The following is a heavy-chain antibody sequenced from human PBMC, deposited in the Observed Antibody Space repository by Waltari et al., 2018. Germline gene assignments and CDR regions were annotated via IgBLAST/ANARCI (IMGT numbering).Heavy chain of an antibody. D-gene: IGHD2-2*01. CDR1: GFTFRTHW. V-gene: IGHV3-74*01. J-gene: IGHJ4*02. Sequence: EVQLVESGGVLVQPGGSLRLSCVASGFTFRTHWMYWFCQGPGKGLVWVSRIKNDGRITDYADSVKGRFTISRDNAKNTLYLQMSSLRAEDTAVYYCAKSNQDGFGYFDYWGQGTLVTVSS. CDR3: AKSNQDGFGYFDY. CDR2: IKNDGRIT.